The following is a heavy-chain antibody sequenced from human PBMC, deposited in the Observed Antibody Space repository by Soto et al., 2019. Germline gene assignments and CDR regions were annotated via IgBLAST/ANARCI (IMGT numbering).Heavy chain of an antibody. J-gene: IGHJ4*02. D-gene: IGHD3-3*01. CDR3: AKDERNDFWSGSPTGLQGY. Sequence: PGVSLRLSCAASGFTFSSYGMHWVRQAPGKGLEWVAVISYDGSNKYYADSVKGRSTISRDNSKNTLYLQMNSLRAEDTAVYYCAKDERNDFWSGSPTGLQGYWGQGTLVTVSS. CDR2: ISYDGSNK. V-gene: IGHV3-30*18. CDR1: GFTFSSYG.